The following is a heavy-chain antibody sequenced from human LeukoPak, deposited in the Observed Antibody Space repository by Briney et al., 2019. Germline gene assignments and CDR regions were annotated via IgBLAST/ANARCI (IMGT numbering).Heavy chain of an antibody. Sequence: PGGSLRLSCAASGFTLSPYDMHWVRRATGKGLEWVSAIGAGGDTYYPGSVQGRFTISRENAKNSLYLQMNSLRAGDTAVYYCVRAPSGFDLWGRGTLVTVSS. CDR1: GFTLSPYD. D-gene: IGHD1-26*01. V-gene: IGHV3-13*04. CDR2: IGAGGDT. J-gene: IGHJ2*01. CDR3: VRAPSGFDL.